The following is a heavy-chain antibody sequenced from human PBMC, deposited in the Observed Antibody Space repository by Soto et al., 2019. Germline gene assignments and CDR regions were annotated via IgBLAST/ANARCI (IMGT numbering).Heavy chain of an antibody. CDR2: ISSSSSYI. CDR1: GFTFSSYS. V-gene: IGHV3-21*01. CDR3: ARALYSSSPWFDP. J-gene: IGHJ5*02. Sequence: GGSLRLSCAASGFTFSSYSMNWVRQAPGKGLEWVSSISSSSSYIYYADSVKGRFTISRDNAKNSLYLQMNSLRAEDTAVYYCARALYSSSPWFDPWGQGTLVTVSS. D-gene: IGHD6-6*01.